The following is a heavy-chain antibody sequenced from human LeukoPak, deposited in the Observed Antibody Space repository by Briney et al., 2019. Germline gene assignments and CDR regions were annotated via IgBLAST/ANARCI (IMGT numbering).Heavy chain of an antibody. CDR2: INHSGST. Sequence: SETLSLTCAVYGGSFSGYYWSWIRQPPGKGLEWIGEINHSGSTNYNPSLKSRVTISVDTSKNQFSLKLSSVTAADTAVYYCARNDAVRGNAFDIWGQGTMVTVSS. V-gene: IGHV4-34*01. CDR1: GGSFSGYY. J-gene: IGHJ3*02. D-gene: IGHD3-10*02. CDR3: ARNDAVRGNAFDI.